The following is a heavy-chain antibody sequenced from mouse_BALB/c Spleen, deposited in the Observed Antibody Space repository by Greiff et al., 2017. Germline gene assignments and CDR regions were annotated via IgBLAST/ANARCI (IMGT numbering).Heavy chain of an antibody. D-gene: IGHD1-1*01. CDR1: GFTFSDYY. CDR3: ASYYGSAY. V-gene: IGHV5-4*02. Sequence: DVMLVESGGGLVKPGGSLKLSCAASGFTFSDYYMYWVRQPPEKRLEWVATISDGGSYTYYPDSVKGRFTISRDKAKNNLYLQMSSLKAEDTAMYYCASYYGSAYWGQGTLVTVSA. CDR2: ISDGGSYT. J-gene: IGHJ3*01.